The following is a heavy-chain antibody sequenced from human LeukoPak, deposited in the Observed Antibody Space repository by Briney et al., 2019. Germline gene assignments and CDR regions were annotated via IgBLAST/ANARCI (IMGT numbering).Heavy chain of an antibody. CDR3: ARDTPKYSSSADY. D-gene: IGHD6-6*01. CDR1: GFTFSSYE. J-gene: IGHJ4*02. CDR2: ISSGGSNM. V-gene: IGHV3-48*03. Sequence: PGGPLRLSCAASGFTFSSYEMKWVRQAPGKGEEWSSYISSGGSNMYYADFVKGRFTISRDNAKNSLFLQMNSLRAEDTAVYYCARDTPKYSSSADYWGQGTLVTVSS.